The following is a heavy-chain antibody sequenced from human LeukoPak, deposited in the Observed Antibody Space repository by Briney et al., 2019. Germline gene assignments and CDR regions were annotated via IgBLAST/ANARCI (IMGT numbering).Heavy chain of an antibody. J-gene: IGHJ6*02. CDR1: GDSISSYY. Sequence: PSETLSLTCTVSGDSISSYYWNWIRQSPGQGLEWIGYIYYSESTNYNPSLKSRVTMSVDTSKNQFSLKLSSVTAADTAVYYCARVVTNFYYGMDVWGQGTTVTVSS. V-gene: IGHV4-59*01. CDR2: IYYSEST. D-gene: IGHD2-21*02. CDR3: ARVVTNFYYGMDV.